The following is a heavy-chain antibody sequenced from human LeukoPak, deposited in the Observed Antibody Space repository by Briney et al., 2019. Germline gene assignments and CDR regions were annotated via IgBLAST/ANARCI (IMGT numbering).Heavy chain of an antibody. CDR1: GYTFTGYY. J-gene: IGHJ4*02. CDR2: INPNSGGT. Sequence: ASVKVSCKASGYTFTGYYMHWVRQAPGQGLEWMGWINPNSGGTNYAQKFQGRVTMTRDTSISTAYMELSRLSSVTAADTAVYYCARNRDGYNSFDYWGQGTLVTVSS. D-gene: IGHD5-24*01. V-gene: IGHV1-2*02. CDR3: ARNRDGYNSFDY.